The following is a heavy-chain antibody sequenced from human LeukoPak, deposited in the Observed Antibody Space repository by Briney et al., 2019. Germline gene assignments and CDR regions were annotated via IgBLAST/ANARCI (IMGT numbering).Heavy chain of an antibody. CDR2: IYYSGTT. V-gene: IGHV4-59*01. CDR3: ARAYYYGKPYYYGMDV. J-gene: IGHJ6*02. D-gene: IGHD3-10*01. Sequence: PSETLSLTCTVSGGSISSYYWSWIRQPPGKGLEWIGFIYYSGTTNYNPSLKSRVTISVDTSKNQFSLKLSSVTAADTAVYYCARAYYYGKPYYYGMDVWGQGTTVTVSS. CDR1: GGSISSYY.